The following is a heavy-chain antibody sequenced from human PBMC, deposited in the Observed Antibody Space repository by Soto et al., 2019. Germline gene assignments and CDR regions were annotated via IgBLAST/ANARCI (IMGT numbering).Heavy chain of an antibody. J-gene: IGHJ6*02. Sequence: QVQLVESGGGVVQPGRSLRLSCAASGFTFSSYGMHWVRQAPGKGLEWVAVISYDGSNKYYADSVKGRFTISRDNSKNTLYLQMNSLRAEDTAVHYCAKDRVATATPAGGMDVWGQGTTVTVSS. V-gene: IGHV3-30*18. CDR1: GFTFSSYG. CDR3: AKDRVATATPAGGMDV. D-gene: IGHD5-12*01. CDR2: ISYDGSNK.